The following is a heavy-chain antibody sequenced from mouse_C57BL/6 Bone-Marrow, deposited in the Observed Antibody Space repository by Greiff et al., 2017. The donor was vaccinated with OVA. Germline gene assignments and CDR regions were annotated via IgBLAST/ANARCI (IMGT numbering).Heavy chain of an antibody. CDR2: IDPSDSYT. V-gene: IGHV1-50*01. D-gene: IGHD1-1*01. Sequence: QVQLQQPGAELVKPGASVKLSCKASGYTFTSYWMQWVKQRPGQGLEWIGEIDPSDSYTNSNQKFKGKATLTVDTSSSTAYMQLSSLTSEDSAVYYCARDYALSMDYWGQVTSVTVSS. J-gene: IGHJ4*01. CDR3: ARDYALSMDY. CDR1: GYTFTSYW.